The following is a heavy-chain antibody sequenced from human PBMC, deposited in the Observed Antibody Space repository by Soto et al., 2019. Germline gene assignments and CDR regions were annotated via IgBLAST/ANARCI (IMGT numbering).Heavy chain of an antibody. CDR1: GYTFTSYG. CDR3: ARSGYSGYDSSYYYGMDV. Sequence: ASVKVSCKASGYTFTSYGISWVRQAPGQGLEWMGWISAYNGNTNYAQKLQGRVTMTTDTSTSTAYMELRSLRSDDTAVYYCARSGYSGYDSSYYYGMDVWGQGTTVTV. J-gene: IGHJ6*02. CDR2: ISAYNGNT. V-gene: IGHV1-18*01. D-gene: IGHD5-12*01.